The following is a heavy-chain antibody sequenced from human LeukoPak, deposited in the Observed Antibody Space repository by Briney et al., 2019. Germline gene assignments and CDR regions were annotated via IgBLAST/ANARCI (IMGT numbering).Heavy chain of an antibody. CDR3: AGKWPLDY. D-gene: IGHD5-12*01. V-gene: IGHV3-7*02. Sequence: PGGSLRLSCAASGFTFSIYWMNWVRQAPGKGLEWVASIKRDGSEIYYVDSVKGRFTISRDNAKNTLYLQMNSLRAEDTAVYYCAGKWPLDYWGQGTLVTVSS. CDR2: IKRDGSEI. J-gene: IGHJ4*02. CDR1: GFTFSIYW.